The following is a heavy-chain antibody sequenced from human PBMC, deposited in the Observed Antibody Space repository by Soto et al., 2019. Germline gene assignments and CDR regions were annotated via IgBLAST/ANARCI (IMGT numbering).Heavy chain of an antibody. CDR3: AHAGDYDLLTFDH. CDR1: GFSLSTYHMG. J-gene: IGHJ4*02. D-gene: IGHD4-17*01. Sequence: QITLKESGPTLVRPAQTLTLTCDFSGFSLSTYHMGVAWIRQPPGKALEWLALIYWDDDKRYSPSLKDRLAISNDTSSNQVVLTITNMDPGDTPTYFCAHAGDYDLLTFDHWGPGTLVTVSS. CDR2: IYWDDDK. V-gene: IGHV2-5*02.